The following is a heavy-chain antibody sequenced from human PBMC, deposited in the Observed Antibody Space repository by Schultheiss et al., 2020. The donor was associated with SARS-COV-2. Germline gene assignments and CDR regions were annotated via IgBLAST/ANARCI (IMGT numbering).Heavy chain of an antibody. J-gene: IGHJ5*02. V-gene: IGHV4-31*03. Sequence: SQTLSLTCPVSGGSISSGGYYWSWIRQHPGKGLEWIGYIYYGGSTYYNPSLKSRVTISVDTSKNQFSLKLSSVTAADTAVYYCARGMLRGYSGYDGWFDPWGQGTLVTVSS. CDR3: ARGMLRGYSGYDGWFDP. CDR2: IYYGGST. CDR1: GGSISSGGYY. D-gene: IGHD5-12*01.